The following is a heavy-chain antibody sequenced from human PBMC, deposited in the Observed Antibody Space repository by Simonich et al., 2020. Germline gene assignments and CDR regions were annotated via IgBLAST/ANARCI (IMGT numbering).Heavy chain of an antibody. Sequence: QLQLQESGPGLVKPSETLSLTCTVSGGSISSSSYYWGWIRQPPGKGLEWIWSIYYSGSTYDNPSLKRRVTISVDTSKNQFSLKLSSVTAADTAVYYCARWAYSSSYFDYWGQGTLVTVSS. CDR2: IYYSGST. V-gene: IGHV4-39*01. D-gene: IGHD6-6*01. J-gene: IGHJ4*02. CDR3: ARWAYSSSYFDY. CDR1: GGSISSSSYY.